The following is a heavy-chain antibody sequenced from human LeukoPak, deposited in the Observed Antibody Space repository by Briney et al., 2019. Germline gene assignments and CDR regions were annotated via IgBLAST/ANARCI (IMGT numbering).Heavy chain of an antibody. J-gene: IGHJ6*03. CDR3: AAPSYCSGGSCYSRDYYYMDV. Sequence: SVKVSCKASGGTFSSYAICWVRQAPGQGLEWMGGIIPIFGTANYTQKFQGRVTITTDESTSKAYMELSSLRTEDTAVYYCAAPSYCSGGSCYSRDYYYMDVWGKGTTVTVSS. CDR1: GGTFSSYA. V-gene: IGHV1-69*05. D-gene: IGHD2-15*01. CDR2: IIPIFGTA.